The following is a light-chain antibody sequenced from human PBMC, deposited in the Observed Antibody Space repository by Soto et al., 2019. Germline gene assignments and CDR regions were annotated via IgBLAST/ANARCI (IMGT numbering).Light chain of an antibody. V-gene: IGKV1-5*03. Sequence: DIQMTQSPSTLSASVRDRVTITCRAIQSISSWLAWYQQKPGKAPKLLIYKASSLESGVPSRFSGSGSGTEFTLTISSLQPDDFATYYCQQYNSYSPWTFGQGTKVDIK. J-gene: IGKJ1*01. CDR3: QQYNSYSPWT. CDR2: KAS. CDR1: QSISSW.